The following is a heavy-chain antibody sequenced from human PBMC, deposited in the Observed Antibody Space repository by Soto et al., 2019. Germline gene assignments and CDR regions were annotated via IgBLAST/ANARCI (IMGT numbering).Heavy chain of an antibody. D-gene: IGHD4-17*01. V-gene: IGHV3-23*01. CDR3: AKYRLRRGADY. Sequence: EVQLLESGGVLVQPGGSLRLSCAASGFTFTNYAMSWVRQAPGKGLEWVSTISGGSGSTYYADPVKGRFTISRDNSKNTVYLQMNSLRAEDTAVYFCAKYRLRRGADYWGQGTLVTVSS. J-gene: IGHJ4*02. CDR2: ISGGSGST. CDR1: GFTFTNYA.